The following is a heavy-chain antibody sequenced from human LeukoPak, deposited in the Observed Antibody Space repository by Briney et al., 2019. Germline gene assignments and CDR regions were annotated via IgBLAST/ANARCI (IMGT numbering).Heavy chain of an antibody. D-gene: IGHD3-3*01. CDR3: ARAEYDFWSGYYTAMSY. V-gene: IGHV7-4-1*02. CDR1: GYTFTSYA. Sequence: ASVKVSCKASGYTFTSYAVNWVRQAPGQGLEWMGWINTNTGNPTYAQGFTGRFVFSLDTSVSTAYLQISSLKAEDTAVYYCARAEYDFWSGYYTAMSYWGQGTLVTVSS. CDR2: INTNTGNP. J-gene: IGHJ4*02.